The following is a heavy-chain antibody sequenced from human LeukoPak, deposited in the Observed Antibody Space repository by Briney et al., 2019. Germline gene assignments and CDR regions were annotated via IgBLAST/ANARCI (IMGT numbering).Heavy chain of an antibody. CDR3: AREYYYDSGGGIDY. D-gene: IGHD3-22*01. CDR2: IYYSGST. V-gene: IGHV4-31*03. CDR1: GGSISSGGYY. J-gene: IGHJ4*02. Sequence: SETLSLTCTVSGGSISSGGYYWRWIRQHPGKGLEWIGYIYYSGSTYYNPSLKSRVTISVDTSKNQFSLKLSSVTAADTAVYYCAREYYYDSGGGIDYWGQGTLVTVSS.